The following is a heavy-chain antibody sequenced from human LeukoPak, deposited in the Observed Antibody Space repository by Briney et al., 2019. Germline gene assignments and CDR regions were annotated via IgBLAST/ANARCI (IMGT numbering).Heavy chain of an antibody. CDR3: AKDYYGSGSYGRNDY. D-gene: IGHD3-10*01. Sequence: GGFLRLSCAASGFTFSSYGMHWVRQAPGKGLEWVAVISYDGSNKYYADSVKGRFTISRDNSKNTLYLQMNSPRAEDTAVYYCAKDYYGSGSYGRNDYWGQGTLVTVSS. J-gene: IGHJ4*02. V-gene: IGHV3-30*18. CDR1: GFTFSSYG. CDR2: ISYDGSNK.